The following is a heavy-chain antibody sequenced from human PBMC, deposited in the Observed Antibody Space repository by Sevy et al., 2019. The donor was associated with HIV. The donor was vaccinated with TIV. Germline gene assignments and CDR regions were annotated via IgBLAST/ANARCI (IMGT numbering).Heavy chain of an antibody. Sequence: GGSLRLSCAASGFTFSTHAMHWVRQAPGKGLEWVAAISYDGKKRYYADSVKGQLTISREDSKNTRYLHLNSLRVEDTAVYYCAKTRYHYHISGFFGGTFVPDYWGHGTLVTVSS. CDR3: AKTRYHYHISGFFGGTFVPDY. V-gene: IGHV3-30*18. D-gene: IGHD3-22*01. CDR2: ISYDGKKR. CDR1: GFTFSTHA. J-gene: IGHJ4*01.